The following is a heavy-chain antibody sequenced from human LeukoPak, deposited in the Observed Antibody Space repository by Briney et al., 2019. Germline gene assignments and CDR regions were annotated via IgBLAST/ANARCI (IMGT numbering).Heavy chain of an antibody. CDR1: GFTFSTYA. V-gene: IGHV3-30*04. CDR3: AKASGSYDY. Sequence: PGRSLRLSCAASGFTFSTYAMNWVRQAPGKGLEWVAVISYDGRQNYYADSVKGRFTISRDNSKNTLYLQMNSLRAEDTAVYYCAKASGSYDYWGQGTLVTVSS. J-gene: IGHJ4*02. CDR2: ISYDGRQN. D-gene: IGHD1-26*01.